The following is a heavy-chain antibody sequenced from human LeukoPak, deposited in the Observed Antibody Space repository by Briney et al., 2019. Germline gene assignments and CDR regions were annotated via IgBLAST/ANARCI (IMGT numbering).Heavy chain of an antibody. J-gene: IGHJ4*02. D-gene: IGHD3-3*01. CDR2: INHSGST. CDR1: GGSFSGYY. Sequence: SETLSLTCAVYGGSFSGYYWSWIRQPPGKGLEWIGEINHSGSTNYNPSLKSRVTISVDTSKNQFSLKLSSVTAADTAVYYCARGDRITVFAVAKGYFDYWGQGTLVTVSS. CDR3: ARGDRITVFAVAKGYFDY. V-gene: IGHV4-34*01.